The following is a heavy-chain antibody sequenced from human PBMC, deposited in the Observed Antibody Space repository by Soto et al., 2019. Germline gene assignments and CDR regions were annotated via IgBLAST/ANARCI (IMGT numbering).Heavy chain of an antibody. CDR2: INSDGSST. D-gene: IGHD3-9*01. Sequence: GGSLRLSCAASGFTFSSYWMHWVRQAPGKGLVWVSRINSDGSSTSYADSVKGRFTISRDNSKNTLYLQMNSLRAEDTAVYYCARSLYYDILTGPQAWGQGTLVTVSS. CDR3: ARSLYYDILTGPQA. J-gene: IGHJ4*02. V-gene: IGHV3-74*01. CDR1: GFTFSSYW.